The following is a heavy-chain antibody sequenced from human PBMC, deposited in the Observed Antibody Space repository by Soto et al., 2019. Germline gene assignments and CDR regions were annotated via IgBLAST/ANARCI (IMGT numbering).Heavy chain of an antibody. V-gene: IGHV4-31*03. CDR3: ASEVSPHVDS. CDR2: IYYTGST. Sequence: QVQLQESGPGLVKPSQTLSLTCSVSGCSISSGGYYWNWIRQLPGKGLEWIGCIYYTGSTYNNPSSESRVTISVDTSKNKDSLILSSVTAADTAVYYCASEVSPHVDSWGQGILVTVSS. CDR1: GCSISSGGYY. J-gene: IGHJ4*02.